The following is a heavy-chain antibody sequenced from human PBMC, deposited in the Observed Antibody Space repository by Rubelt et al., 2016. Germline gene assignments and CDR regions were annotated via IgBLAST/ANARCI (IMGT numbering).Heavy chain of an antibody. CDR1: GGSFSGYY. Sequence: QVQLQQWGAGLLKPSETLSLTCAVYGGSFSGYYWSWIRQPPGKGLEWIGEINHSGSTNYNPSLKSRVTISVDTSKNQFSLKLSSVTAADTAVYYCARVSSGWMCYFDYWGQGTLVTVSS. D-gene: IGHD6-19*01. CDR2: INHSGST. J-gene: IGHJ4*02. V-gene: IGHV4-34*01. CDR3: ARVSSGWMCYFDY.